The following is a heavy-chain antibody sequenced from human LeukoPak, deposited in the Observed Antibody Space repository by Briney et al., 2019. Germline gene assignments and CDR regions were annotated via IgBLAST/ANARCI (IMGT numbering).Heavy chain of an antibody. CDR2: IKRDGSEK. CDR3: ARVQEQQLVLYAFGI. Sequence: PGGSLRLSCAASGFTFSIYWMSWVRQAPGKGLEWVANIKRDGSEKYYVDSVRGRFTISRDNAKNSLYLQMNSLRAEDTAVYYCARVQEQQLVLYAFGIWGQGTRVTVSS. CDR1: GFTFSIYW. D-gene: IGHD6-13*01. V-gene: IGHV3-7*04. J-gene: IGHJ3*02.